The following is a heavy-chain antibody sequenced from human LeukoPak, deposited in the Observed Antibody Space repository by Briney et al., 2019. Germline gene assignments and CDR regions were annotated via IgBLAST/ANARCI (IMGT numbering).Heavy chain of an antibody. CDR1: GSPFSSYW. V-gene: IGHV3-7*01. J-gene: IGHJ4*02. D-gene: IGHD2-2*01. CDR2: IKQDGGEK. Sequence: GGPLRSSCAASGSPFSSYWMSWVRQPPGKGLGWVANIKQDGGEKYYVDSVKGRFTISRDNAKNSLYLQMNSLRAEDTAVYYCASHPVGQLHFDYWGQGTLVTVSS. CDR3: ASHPVGQLHFDY.